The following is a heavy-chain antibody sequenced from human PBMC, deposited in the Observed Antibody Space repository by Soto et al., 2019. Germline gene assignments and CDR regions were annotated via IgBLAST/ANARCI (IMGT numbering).Heavy chain of an antibody. CDR3: EREDHDYDSSGCCDY. Sequence: GSLRLSCTASGFTFSSYGMHWVRQAPGKGLEWVAGIWYYGSNKYYADSVKGRFTISRDNSKNTLYLQMNSLRAEDTAVYYCEREDHDYDSSGCCDYWGQGTLVTVSS. CDR2: IWYYGSNK. J-gene: IGHJ4*02. V-gene: IGHV3-33*01. CDR1: GFTFSSYG. D-gene: IGHD3-22*01.